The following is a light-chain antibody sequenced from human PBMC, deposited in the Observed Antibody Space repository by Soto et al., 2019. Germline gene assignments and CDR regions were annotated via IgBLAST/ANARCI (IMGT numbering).Light chain of an antibody. J-gene: IGLJ2*01. CDR3: SSYAGNYRVL. Sequence: QSVLTQPPSASGSPRQSVTISCTGSSSDVGNYNYVSWYQQHPGKAPKLMIYEVTKRPSGVPDRFSGSKSGNTASLTVSGLQAEDEADYYCSSYAGNYRVLFGGGTK. V-gene: IGLV2-8*01. CDR1: SSDVGNYNY. CDR2: EVT.